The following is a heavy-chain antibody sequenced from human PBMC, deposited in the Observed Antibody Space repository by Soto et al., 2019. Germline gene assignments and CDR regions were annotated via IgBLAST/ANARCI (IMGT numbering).Heavy chain of an antibody. V-gene: IGHV4-61*01. CDR1: GGSVSSGSYY. CDR2: IYYSGST. J-gene: IGHJ6*02. D-gene: IGHD6-19*01. Sequence: SETLSLTCTVSGGSVSSGSYYWSWIRQPPGKGLEWIGYIYYSGSTNYNPSLKSRVTISVDTSKNQFSLKLSSVTAADTAVYYCARDYIAVAGTDYYYYYGMDVWGQGTTVTVSS. CDR3: ARDYIAVAGTDYYYYYGMDV.